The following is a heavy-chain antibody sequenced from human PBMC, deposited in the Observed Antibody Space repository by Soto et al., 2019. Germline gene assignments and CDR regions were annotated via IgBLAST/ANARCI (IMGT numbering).Heavy chain of an antibody. Sequence: QVQLQESGPGLVKPSQTLSLTCTVSGGSISSGDYYWSWIRQPPGKGLEWIGYIYYSGSTYYNPSLKSRVTISVDTSKNQFSLKLSSVTAADTAVYYCARDYRLTGTTDLYYYYYGMDVWGQGTTVTVSS. D-gene: IGHD1-7*01. J-gene: IGHJ6*02. CDR3: ARDYRLTGTTDLYYYYYGMDV. CDR1: GGSISSGDYY. V-gene: IGHV4-30-4*01. CDR2: IYYSGST.